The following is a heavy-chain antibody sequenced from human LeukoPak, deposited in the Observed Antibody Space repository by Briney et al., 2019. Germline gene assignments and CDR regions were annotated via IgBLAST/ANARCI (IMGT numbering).Heavy chain of an antibody. V-gene: IGHV3-21*01. CDR2: ISSSSSYI. CDR3: ARTIAAAGTVHFQH. D-gene: IGHD6-13*01. Sequence: GGSLRLPCAASGFTFSSYSMNWVRQAPGKGLEWVSSISSSSSYIYYADSVKGRFTISRDNAKNSLYLQMNSLRAEDTAVYYCARTIAAAGTVHFQHWGQGTLVTVSS. J-gene: IGHJ1*01. CDR1: GFTFSSYS.